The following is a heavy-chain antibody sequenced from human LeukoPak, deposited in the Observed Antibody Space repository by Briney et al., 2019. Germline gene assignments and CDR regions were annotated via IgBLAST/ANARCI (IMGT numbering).Heavy chain of an antibody. V-gene: IGHV4-34*01. Sequence: SETLSLTCAVYGGSFSGYYWSWIRQPPGKGLEWIGEINHSGRTNYNPSLKSRVTISVDTSKNQFSLKLSSVTAADTAVYYCARASATVTTSSPVNYYYYGMDVWGQGTTVTVSS. CDR1: GGSFSGYY. D-gene: IGHD4-17*01. J-gene: IGHJ6*02. CDR3: ARASATVTTSSPVNYYYYGMDV. CDR2: INHSGRT.